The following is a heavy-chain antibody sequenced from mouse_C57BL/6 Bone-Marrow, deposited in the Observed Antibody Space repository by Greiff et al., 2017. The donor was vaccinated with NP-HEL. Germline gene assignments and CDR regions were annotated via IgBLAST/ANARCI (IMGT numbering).Heavy chain of an antibody. J-gene: IGHJ4*01. V-gene: IGHV1-81*01. CDR3: ARGGNYDYYAMDY. CDR2: IYPRSGNT. CDR1: GYTFTSYG. Sequence: VKLQESGAELARPGASVKLSCKASGYTFTSYGISWVKQRTGQGLEWIGEIYPRSGNTYYNEKFKGKATLTADKSSSTAYMELRSLTSEDSAVYFCARGGNYDYYAMDYWGQGTSVTVSS. D-gene: IGHD2-1*01.